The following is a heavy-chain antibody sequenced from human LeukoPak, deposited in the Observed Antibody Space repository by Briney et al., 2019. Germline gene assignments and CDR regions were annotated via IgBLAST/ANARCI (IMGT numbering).Heavy chain of an antibody. Sequence: ASVKVSCKASGYTFTTYAMNWVRQAPGQGLEWMGWINTYTGNPTYAQDFTGRFVFSLGTSVSTAYLQIYSLKAEDTAVYYCARLVAAGGSGSFDPWGQGTLVTVSS. J-gene: IGHJ5*02. V-gene: IGHV7-4-1*01. D-gene: IGHD6-13*01. CDR2: INTYTGNP. CDR3: ARLVAAGGSGSFDP. CDR1: GYTFTTYA.